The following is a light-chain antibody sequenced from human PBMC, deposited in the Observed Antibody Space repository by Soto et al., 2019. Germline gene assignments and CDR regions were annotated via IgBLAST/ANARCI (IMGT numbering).Light chain of an antibody. CDR2: EVN. J-gene: IGLJ1*01. Sequence: QSALTQPASVSGSPGQSVTISCTGASSDVGGYDYVYWYQQHPGKAPKLILFEVNNRPSGVSNHFSGSKSGTKAYLTISGLQADDEADYYCSSYSTTSTLVFGSGTKLTVL. V-gene: IGLV2-14*01. CDR1: SSDVGGYDY. CDR3: SSYSTTSTLV.